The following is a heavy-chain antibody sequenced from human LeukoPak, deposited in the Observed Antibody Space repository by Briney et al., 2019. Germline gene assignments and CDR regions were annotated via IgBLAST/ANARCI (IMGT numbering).Heavy chain of an antibody. Sequence: ASVKVSCKASGYTFTGYYMHWVRQAPGQGLEWMGWINPNSGGTNYAQKFQGWVTMTRDTSISTAYMELSRLRSDDTAVYYCARAYYYDSSGYYGLYNWFDPWGQGTLVTVSS. J-gene: IGHJ5*02. CDR3: ARAYYYDSSGYYGLYNWFDP. CDR2: INPNSGGT. D-gene: IGHD3-22*01. CDR1: GYTFTGYY. V-gene: IGHV1-2*04.